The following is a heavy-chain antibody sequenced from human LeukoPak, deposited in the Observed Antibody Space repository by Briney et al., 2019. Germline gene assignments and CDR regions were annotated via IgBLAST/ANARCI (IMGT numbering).Heavy chain of an antibody. V-gene: IGHV4-39*07. D-gene: IGHD6-19*01. CDR3: ARDGNSGWGADY. CDR2: IYYSGSI. Sequence: SETLSLTCTVSGGSISSSNYYWGWIRQPPGKGLEWIGSIYYSGSINYNPSLKSRVTISIDTSKNQFSLKLSSVTAADTAVYYCARDGNSGWGADYWGQGTLVTVSS. CDR1: GGSISSSNYY. J-gene: IGHJ4*02.